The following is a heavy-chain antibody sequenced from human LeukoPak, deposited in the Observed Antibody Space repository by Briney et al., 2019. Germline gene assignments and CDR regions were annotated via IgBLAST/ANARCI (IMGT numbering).Heavy chain of an antibody. J-gene: IGHJ3*02. CDR1: GGTFSSYA. CDR3: ARDLKYYDILTGYFSGPAFDI. V-gene: IGHV1-69*05. D-gene: IGHD3-9*01. CDR2: IIPIFGTA. Sequence: SVKVSCKASGGTFSSYAISWVRQAPGQGLEWMGRIIPIFGTANYAQKFQGRVTITTDESTSTAYMELSSLRSEDTAVYYCARDLKYYDILTGYFSGPAFDIWGQGTMVTVPS.